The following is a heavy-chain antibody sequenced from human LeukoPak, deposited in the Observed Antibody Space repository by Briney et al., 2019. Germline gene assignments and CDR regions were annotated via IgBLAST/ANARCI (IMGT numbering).Heavy chain of an antibody. CDR1: GGTFSSYA. J-gene: IGHJ3*02. CDR3: ARGGLVVVPAAPGNAFDI. V-gene: IGHV1-69*13. Sequence: SVKVSCKASGGTFSSYAISWVRQAPGQGLEWMGGIIPIFGTANYAQKFQGRVTITADESTSTAYMELSSLRSEDTAVYYCARGGLVVVPAAPGNAFDIWGQGTMVTVSS. CDR2: IIPIFGTA. D-gene: IGHD2-2*01.